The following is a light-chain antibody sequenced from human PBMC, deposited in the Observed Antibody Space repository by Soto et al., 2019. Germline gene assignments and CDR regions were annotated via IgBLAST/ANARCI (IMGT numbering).Light chain of an antibody. Sequence: QSVLTQPPSVSAAPGQKVTISCSGSSSNIGNNYVSWYQQLPGTAPKLLIYDNNKRPSGIPDRFSGSKSGTSATLGITGLQTGDEADYYCGTWXSXLXXXXFGGG. CDR3: GTWXSXLXXXX. V-gene: IGLV1-51*01. CDR2: DNN. CDR1: SSNIGNNY. J-gene: IGLJ2*01.